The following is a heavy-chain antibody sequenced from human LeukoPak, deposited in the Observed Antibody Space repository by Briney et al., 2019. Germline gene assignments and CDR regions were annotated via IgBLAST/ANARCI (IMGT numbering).Heavy chain of an antibody. D-gene: IGHD3-10*01. J-gene: IGHJ4*02. CDR3: AKGSGNGYGSGPFDY. V-gene: IGHV3-23*01. CDR2: ISTDAGET. CDR1: RFTFSSYG. Sequence: GGSLRLSCAASRFTFSSYGMHWVRQAPGKGLEWVSAISTDAGETHYADSVKGRFTISRDNSKNTVSLQMSSLRAEDTALYYCAKGSGNGYGSGPFDYWGQGTLVTVSS.